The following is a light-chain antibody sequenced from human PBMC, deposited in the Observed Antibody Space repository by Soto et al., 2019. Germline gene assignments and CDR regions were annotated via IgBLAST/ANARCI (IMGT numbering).Light chain of an antibody. CDR3: LEHNSCPPT. Sequence: EIVMTQSPATLSVSPGERATLSCRASQSVSSNLAWYQQKPGQAPRLLIYGASTRATGIPARFSGSVSGTEFSLTISSLQSADFADYYFLEHNSCPPTFGQGTKLEI. CDR1: QSVSSN. V-gene: IGKV3-15*01. J-gene: IGKJ2*01. CDR2: GAS.